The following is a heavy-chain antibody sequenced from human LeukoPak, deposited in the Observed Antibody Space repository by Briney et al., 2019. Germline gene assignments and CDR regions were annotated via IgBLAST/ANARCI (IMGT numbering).Heavy chain of an antibody. CDR1: GYTFTGYY. Sequence: ASVEVSCKASGYTFTGYYMHWVRQAPGLGLEWMGWINPNSGGTNYAQKFQGRVTMTRDTSISTAYMELSRLRSDDTAVYYCARSVPAANDAFDIWGQGTMVTVSS. D-gene: IGHD2-2*01. CDR3: ARSVPAANDAFDI. V-gene: IGHV1-2*02. J-gene: IGHJ3*02. CDR2: INPNSGGT.